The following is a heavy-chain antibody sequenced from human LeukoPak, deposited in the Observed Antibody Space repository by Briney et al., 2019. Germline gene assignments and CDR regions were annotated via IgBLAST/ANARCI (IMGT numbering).Heavy chain of an antibody. V-gene: IGHV3-21*01. CDR2: IISSSSNI. CDR1: GFTFSSYS. J-gene: IGHJ4*02. CDR3: AREANVVVVAANDY. Sequence: PGGSLRLSCAASGFTFSSYSMNWVRQAPGKGLEWVSSIISSSSNIYYADSVKGRFTISRDNAKNSLYLQMNSLRAEDTAVYYCAREANVVVVAANDYWGQGTLVTVSS. D-gene: IGHD2-15*01.